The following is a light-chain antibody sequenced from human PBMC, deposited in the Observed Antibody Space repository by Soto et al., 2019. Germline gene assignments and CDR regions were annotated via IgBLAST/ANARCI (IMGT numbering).Light chain of an antibody. V-gene: IGKV3-11*01. CDR1: QSVPSKY. CDR3: QHYKTWPWT. J-gene: IGKJ1*01. CDR2: EAS. Sequence: EIVLTQSPGTLSLSPGERATLSCRASQSVPSKYLAWYQQKPGQAPRLLIYEASNRATGIPARFSGSGSGTDFTLTISSLQSEDFAVYYCQHYKTWPWTFGQGTKVDIK.